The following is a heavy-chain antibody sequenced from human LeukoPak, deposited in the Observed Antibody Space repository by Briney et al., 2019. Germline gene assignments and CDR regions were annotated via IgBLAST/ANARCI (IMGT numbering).Heavy chain of an antibody. Sequence: ASVKVSCKASGYTFTSYHMHWVRQAPGQGLEWMGIFNPSGGSTSYAQKFHGRVTMTRDMSTSTVYMELSSLRSEDTALYYCARGDYLDAFDIWGQGTMVTVSS. V-gene: IGHV1-46*01. D-gene: IGHD4-17*01. CDR2: FNPSGGST. J-gene: IGHJ3*02. CDR3: ARGDYLDAFDI. CDR1: GYTFTSYH.